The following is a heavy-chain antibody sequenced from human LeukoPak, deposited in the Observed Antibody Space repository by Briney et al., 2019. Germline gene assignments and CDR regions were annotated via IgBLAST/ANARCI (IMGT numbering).Heavy chain of an antibody. V-gene: IGHV3-74*01. Sequence: PGGSLRLSYTASGFPFSNYWMHWVRHAPGKGLLWVSRINTDERTTDYADSVKGRFTISRDNARNTLYLQMNSLRAEDTGVYYCAREGWAVARKVDYWGRGTLVTVSS. CDR3: AREGWAVARKVDY. J-gene: IGHJ4*02. D-gene: IGHD6-19*01. CDR1: GFPFSNYW. CDR2: INTDERTT.